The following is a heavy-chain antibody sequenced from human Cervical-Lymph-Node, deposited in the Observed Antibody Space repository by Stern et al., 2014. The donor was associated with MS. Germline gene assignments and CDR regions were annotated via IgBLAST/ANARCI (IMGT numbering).Heavy chain of an antibody. Sequence: VQLVDSGAEVKKPGSSVNVSCMASGGTFSSSYAITWMRQAPGQGLEWMGRIIPILGLPYYAQKFQGRVTITADTSTNTAYMGLNSLTSEDTAVYYCARGVVSNRATATLHNLFDPWGQGTLVTVSS. D-gene: IGHD1-1*01. CDR2: IIPILGLP. V-gene: IGHV1-69*09. J-gene: IGHJ5*02. CDR3: ARGVVSNRATATLHNLFDP. CDR1: GGTFSSSYA.